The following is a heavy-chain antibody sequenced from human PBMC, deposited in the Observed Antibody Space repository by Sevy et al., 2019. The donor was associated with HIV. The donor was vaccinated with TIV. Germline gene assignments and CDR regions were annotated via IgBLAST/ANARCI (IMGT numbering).Heavy chain of an antibody. Sequence: GGSLRLSCVASGFTFDSYWMHWVRQAPGKGLVWVSRINSDGSSTPYADSVKGRFTISRDNAKNTLYLQLNRLGAEDTAVYYCTRGDPKVPPPGYYYHMDVWGKGTTVTVSS. V-gene: IGHV3-74*01. D-gene: IGHD2-21*01. CDR2: INSDGSST. J-gene: IGHJ6*03. CDR3: TRGDPKVPPPGYYYHMDV. CDR1: GFTFDSYW.